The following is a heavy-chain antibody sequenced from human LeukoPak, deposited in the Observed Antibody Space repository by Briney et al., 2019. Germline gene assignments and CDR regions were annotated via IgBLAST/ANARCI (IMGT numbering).Heavy chain of an antibody. Sequence: SETLSLTCTVSGYSISSGYYWGWIRQPPGKGLEWIGSIYHSGSTYYNPSLKSRVTISVDTSKNQFSLKLSSVTAADTAVYYCARVSGTTGTTGNDYWGQGTLVTVSS. D-gene: IGHD1-1*01. J-gene: IGHJ4*02. CDR3: ARVSGTTGTTGNDY. CDR1: GYSISSGYY. CDR2: IYHSGST. V-gene: IGHV4-38-2*02.